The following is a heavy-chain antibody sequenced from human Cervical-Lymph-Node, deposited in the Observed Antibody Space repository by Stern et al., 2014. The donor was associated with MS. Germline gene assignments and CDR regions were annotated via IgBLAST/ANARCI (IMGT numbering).Heavy chain of an antibody. V-gene: IGHV3-30*18. J-gene: IGHJ4*02. D-gene: IGHD4-23*01. CDR3: AKAPVVYSAPLDY. CDR1: GFTFSNSG. CDR2: ISYDRSSR. Sequence: VQLVESGGGVVQPGRSLRVSCAASGFTFSNSGMNWVRQAPGRGLEWGALISYDRSSRIYADSFKGRFTISRDTSKNTLYLQMNSLRADDTAVYYCAKAPVVYSAPLDYWGQGTLVTVSS.